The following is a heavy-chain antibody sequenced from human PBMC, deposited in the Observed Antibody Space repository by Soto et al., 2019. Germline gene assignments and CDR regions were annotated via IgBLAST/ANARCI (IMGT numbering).Heavy chain of an antibody. CDR2: ISGSGGST. CDR1: GFTFSSYA. Sequence: EVQMLESGGGLVQPGGSLRLSCAASGFTFSSYAMSWVRQAPGKGLEWVSAISGSGGSTYYADSVKGRFTISRDNSKNTLYMQMNSVRAEDTAVYYCANWPGSASGSSWAPGYYFDYWGQGTLVTVSS. J-gene: IGHJ4*02. V-gene: IGHV3-23*01. CDR3: ANWPGSASGSSWAPGYYFDY. D-gene: IGHD6-13*01.